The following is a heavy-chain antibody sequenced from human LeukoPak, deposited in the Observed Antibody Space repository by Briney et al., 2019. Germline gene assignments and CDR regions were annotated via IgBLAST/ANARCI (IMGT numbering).Heavy chain of an antibody. CDR2: IYYSGST. D-gene: IGHD3-22*01. J-gene: IGHJ3*02. CDR3: ARDPGGVVVIRENDAFDI. CDR1: GGSISSSSYY. Sequence: KPSETLSLTCTVSGGSISSSSYYWGWIRQPPGKGLEWIGSIYYSGSTYYNPSLKSRVTISVDTSKNQFSLKLSSVTAADTAVYYCARDPGGVVVIRENDAFDIWGQGTMVTVSS. V-gene: IGHV4-39*07.